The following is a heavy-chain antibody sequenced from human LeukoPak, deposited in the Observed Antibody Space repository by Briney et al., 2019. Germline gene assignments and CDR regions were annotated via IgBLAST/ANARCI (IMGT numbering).Heavy chain of an antibody. V-gene: IGHV4-39*01. Sequence: SETLSLTCTVSGGSISSSSYYWGWTRHPPGKWLGWTGSINYSGSTYYNPSLKSRVTISVDTSKNQFSLKLSSVTTADPAVANCARRGPGDRSSWYEFHFDYWGQGTLVTVSS. CDR2: INYSGST. CDR3: ARRGPGDRSSWYEFHFDY. CDR1: GGSISSSSYY. D-gene: IGHD6-13*01. J-gene: IGHJ4*02.